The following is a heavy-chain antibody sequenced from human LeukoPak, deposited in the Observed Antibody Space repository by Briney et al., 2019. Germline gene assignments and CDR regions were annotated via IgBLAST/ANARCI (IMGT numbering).Heavy chain of an antibody. CDR3: ARLTDSSSPHFDY. J-gene: IGHJ4*02. V-gene: IGHV4-39*01. CDR1: GGSISSSSYY. CDR2: IYYSGST. Sequence: SETLSLTCTVSGGSISSSSYYWGWIRQPPGKGLEWIGSIYYSGSTYYNPSLKSRVTISVDTSKNQFSLKLSSVTAADTAVYYCARLTDSSSPHFDYWGQGTLVTVSS. D-gene: IGHD6-6*01.